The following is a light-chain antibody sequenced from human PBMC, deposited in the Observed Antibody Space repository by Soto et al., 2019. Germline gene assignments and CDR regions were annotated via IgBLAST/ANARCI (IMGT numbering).Light chain of an antibody. V-gene: IGKV3-15*01. Sequence: KVLTQAPSTMSVAPGEAPTLYNRASQSVSSNLAWYQQKAGQAPRLLIYGASTRATGIPARFSGSGTGTDFTLNIDSLQIEDFAVYYCQQYKSWPLTFGGGTKVEI. CDR2: GAS. J-gene: IGKJ4*01. CDR3: QQYKSWPLT. CDR1: QSVSSN.